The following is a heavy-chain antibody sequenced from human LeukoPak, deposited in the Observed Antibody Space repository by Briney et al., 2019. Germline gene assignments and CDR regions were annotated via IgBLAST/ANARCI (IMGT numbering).Heavy chain of an antibody. V-gene: IGHV3-66*01. CDR2: IYSGGAI. Sequence: GGSLRLSCAVSGFTVSSHYITWVRQAPGKGLEWVSLIYSGGAIYYADSVRGRFTLSRDNSKNTVYLQINSLRVEDTAMYYCANVGAFNIWGQGTMVTVSS. J-gene: IGHJ3*02. CDR1: GFTVSSHY. CDR3: ANVGAFNI.